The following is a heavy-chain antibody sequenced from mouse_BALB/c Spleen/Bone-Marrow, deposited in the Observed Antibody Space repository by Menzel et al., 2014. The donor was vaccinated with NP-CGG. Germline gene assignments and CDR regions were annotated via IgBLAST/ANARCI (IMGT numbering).Heavy chain of an antibody. V-gene: IGHV5-9-2*01. CDR3: ARHAYYDQTEVSFVY. CDR2: ISGGGSYT. CDR1: GFTFSSYG. Sequence: EVKLVESGGNLVKSGGSLKPSCAASGFTFSSYGMSWVRQTPEKRLEWVATISGGGSYTFYPDSVKGRFTISRDNAKNNLYLQLSSLRSEDTALYYCARHAYYDQTEVSFVYWGQGTLVTVSA. D-gene: IGHD2-4*01. J-gene: IGHJ3*01.